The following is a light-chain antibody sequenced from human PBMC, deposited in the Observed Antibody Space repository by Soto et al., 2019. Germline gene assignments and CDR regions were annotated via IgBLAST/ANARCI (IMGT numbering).Light chain of an antibody. J-gene: IGKJ5*01. CDR2: DAY. CDR3: QQRHMWPIT. CDR1: QIFRGL. Sequence: EGVLTPSPVTLSLSPGERATLSCRASQIFRGLLAWYQQKPGQAPRLLIYDAYNRATGIPPRFSGSGSGTDFTLTISSLEPEDSAVYYCQQRHMWPITFGQGTRLEIK. V-gene: IGKV3-11*01.